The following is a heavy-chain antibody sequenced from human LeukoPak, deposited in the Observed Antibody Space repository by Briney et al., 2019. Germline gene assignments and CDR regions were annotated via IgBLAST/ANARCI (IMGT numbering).Heavy chain of an antibody. D-gene: IGHD2-2*01. CDR3: ARHEGIPAALFMLDV. CDR2: ISDTGTT. Sequence: SETLSLTCTVSGASISSHYWSWIQQSPGKGLVWIGYISDTGTTNYNPSLKSRVTISVDTAKNQFSLSMRSVTAADTAVYFCARHEGIPAALFMLDVWGQGTTVIVSS. CDR1: GASISSHY. V-gene: IGHV4-59*08. J-gene: IGHJ6*02.